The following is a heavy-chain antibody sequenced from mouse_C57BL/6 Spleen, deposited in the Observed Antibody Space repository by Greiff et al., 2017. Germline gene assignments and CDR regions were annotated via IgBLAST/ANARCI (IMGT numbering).Heavy chain of an antibody. V-gene: IGHV5-16*01. D-gene: IGHD4-1*01. J-gene: IGHJ1*03. Sequence: EVQLVESEGGLVQPGSSMKLSCTASGFTFSDYYMAWVRQVPEKGLEWVANINYDGSSTYYLDSLKSRFIISRDNANNILYLQMSSLKSEDTATYYCARSEQGRGYFDVWGTGTTVTVSS. CDR3: ARSEQGRGYFDV. CDR1: GFTFSDYY. CDR2: INYDGSST.